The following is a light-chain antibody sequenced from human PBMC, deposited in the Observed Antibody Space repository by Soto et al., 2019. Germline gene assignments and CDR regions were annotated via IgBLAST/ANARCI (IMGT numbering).Light chain of an antibody. Sequence: ELVLSQSPATLSVSPGERATLSCRASQSIRKNLAWYQQKPGQAPTLLIYEASTRATGVPARFSGSGSGTEFTLTISSLQSEDFAIYYCQQFSSYPLTFGGGTKVDIK. CDR2: EAS. CDR1: QSIRKN. V-gene: IGKV3-15*01. J-gene: IGKJ4*01. CDR3: QQFSSYPLT.